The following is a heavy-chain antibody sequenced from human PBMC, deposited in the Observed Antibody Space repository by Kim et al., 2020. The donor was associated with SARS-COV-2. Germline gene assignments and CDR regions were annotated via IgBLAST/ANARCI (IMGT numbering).Heavy chain of an antibody. Sequence: GGSLRLSCAASGFTFSSYAMTWVRQAPGKGLEWVSTISGIIGSTYYADSVKGRFTISRDNSKNTLNLQMNSLRAEDTAVYYCEKARRIYYDFWSGSPLGMDVWGQGTTVTVSS. CDR1: GFTFSSYA. D-gene: IGHD3-3*01. CDR3: EKARRIYYDFWSGSPLGMDV. V-gene: IGHV3-23*01. J-gene: IGHJ6*02. CDR2: ISGIIGST.